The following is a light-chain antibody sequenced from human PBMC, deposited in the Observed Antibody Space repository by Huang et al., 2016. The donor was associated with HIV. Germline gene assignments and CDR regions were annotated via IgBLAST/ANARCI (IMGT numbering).Light chain of an antibody. Sequence: DIQMTQSPSFMSASVGDRVTMTCRASQGISYYLAWYQQNPGKAPKLLISGSSTLESGVPSRFSGGGSGTDFRLTLSSLQPEDVATYYCQQYNIPPYAFGQGTKL. CDR2: GSS. V-gene: IGKV1-27*01. CDR1: QGISYY. J-gene: IGKJ2*01. CDR3: QQYNIPPYA.